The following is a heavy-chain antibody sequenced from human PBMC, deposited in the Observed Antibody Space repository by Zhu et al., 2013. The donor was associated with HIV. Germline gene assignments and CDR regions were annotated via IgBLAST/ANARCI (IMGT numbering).Heavy chain of an antibody. J-gene: IGHJ2*01. CDR3: ARDPAPSGAWHFDL. D-gene: IGHD2-2*01. CDR2: ISAYTGST. CDR1: GYTFTDYG. V-gene: IGHV1-18*01. Sequence: QVQVVQSGREVKKPGASVKVSCKTSGYTFTDYGITWVRQAPGQGLEWVGWISAYTGSTDSTQKFQGRVTMTRDTSIATAYMDLTSLTSDDTAVYYCARDPAPSGAWHFDLWGRGTAVTVSS.